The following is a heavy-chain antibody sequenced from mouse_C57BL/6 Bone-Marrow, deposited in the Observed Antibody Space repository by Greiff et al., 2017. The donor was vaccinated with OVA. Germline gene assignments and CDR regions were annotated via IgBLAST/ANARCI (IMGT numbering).Heavy chain of an antibody. Sequence: VQLVESGAELVKPGASVKMSCKASGYTFTTYPIEWMNQNHGKSLEWIGNFHPYDDDTKYNEKFKCKATLTVEKSSSTVYLELSRLTSDDSAVYYCARGGNYGWYFDVWGTGTTVTVTS. CDR2: FHPYDDDT. CDR3: ARGGNYGWYFDV. V-gene: IGHV1-47*01. CDR1: GYTFTTYP. J-gene: IGHJ1*03. D-gene: IGHD2-1*01.